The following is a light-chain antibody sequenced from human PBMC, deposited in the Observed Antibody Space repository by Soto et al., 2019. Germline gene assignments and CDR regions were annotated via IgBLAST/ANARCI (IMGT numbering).Light chain of an antibody. Sequence: EIVLTQSPATLSLSPGERATLSCRASQSVSSYLAWYQQKPGQAPRLLIYDAYNRATGIPARFSGSGSGTDFTLTIRRLEPEDFAVYYCKQFSSYPLTFGGGTKVDIK. J-gene: IGKJ4*01. V-gene: IGKV3-11*01. CDR1: QSVSSY. CDR3: KQFSSYPLT. CDR2: DAY.